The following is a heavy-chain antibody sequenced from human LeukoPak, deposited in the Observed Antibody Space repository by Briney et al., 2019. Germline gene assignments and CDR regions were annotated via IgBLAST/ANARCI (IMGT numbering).Heavy chain of an antibody. D-gene: IGHD3-10*01. J-gene: IGHJ5*02. V-gene: IGHV4-59*01. Sequence: SETLSLTCTVSGGSISNYYWSWIRQPPGKGLEWIGYIYYSGSTNYNPSLKSRVTISVDTSKNQFSLKLSSVTAADTAVYYCAREMVRGNWFDPWGQGTLVTVSS. CDR3: AREMVRGNWFDP. CDR1: GGSISNYY. CDR2: IYYSGST.